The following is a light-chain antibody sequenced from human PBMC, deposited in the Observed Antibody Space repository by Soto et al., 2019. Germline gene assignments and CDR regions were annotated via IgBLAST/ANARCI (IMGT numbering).Light chain of an antibody. CDR1: SSDVGGYNS. V-gene: IGLV2-14*01. CDR2: HVS. CDR3: ISYTTSSTDV. Sequence: QSALTQPASVSGAPGQSITIPCTGTSSDVGGYNSVSWYQQHPGKAPKLMIYHVSNRPSGVSYRFSGSKSGNTASLTISGLQAEDEADYYCISYTTSSTDVFGTGTKVTVL. J-gene: IGLJ1*01.